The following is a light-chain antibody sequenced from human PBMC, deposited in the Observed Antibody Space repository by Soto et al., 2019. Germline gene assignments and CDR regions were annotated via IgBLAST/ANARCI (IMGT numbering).Light chain of an antibody. CDR3: QQYDRSPWT. J-gene: IGKJ1*01. CDR2: GAS. V-gene: IGKV3-20*01. CDR1: QSVSSSF. Sequence: EIVLTQSPGTLSLSPGERATLSCRASQSVSSSFLAWYQQKPGQAPRLLIYGASSRATGIPDRFSGSGSGTDFTLTISRREAEDFAVYYCQQYDRSPWTFGQGTKVEIK.